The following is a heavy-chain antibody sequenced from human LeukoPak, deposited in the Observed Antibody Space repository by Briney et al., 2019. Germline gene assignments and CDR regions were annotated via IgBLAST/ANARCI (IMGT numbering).Heavy chain of an antibody. J-gene: IGHJ5*02. CDR3: AGPWDQVGFDP. CDR1: GYTFTGYY. D-gene: IGHD1-26*01. CDR2: IYPKTGGT. V-gene: IGHV1-2*02. Sequence: ASVTVSCKASGYTFTGYYLHWVRQAPGQGLEWMGWIYPKTGGTSYAQTFQGRVTMTRDTSISTAYMELIGLRSDDTAVYYCAGPWDQVGFDPWGQGTLVSVSS.